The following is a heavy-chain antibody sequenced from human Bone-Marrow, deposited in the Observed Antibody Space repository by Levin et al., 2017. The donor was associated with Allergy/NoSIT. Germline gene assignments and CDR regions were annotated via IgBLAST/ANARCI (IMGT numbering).Heavy chain of an antibody. CDR1: GFTFGDYA. CDR3: TRRSRGGSGILPDY. V-gene: IGHV3-49*03. J-gene: IGHJ4*02. D-gene: IGHD3-10*01. Sequence: QSGGSLRLSCTASGFTFGDYAMSWFRQAPGKGLEWVGFIRSKAYGGTTEYAASVKGRFTISRDDSKSIAYLQMNSLKTEDTAVYYCTRRSRGGSGILPDYWGQGTLVTVSS. CDR2: IRSKAYGGTT.